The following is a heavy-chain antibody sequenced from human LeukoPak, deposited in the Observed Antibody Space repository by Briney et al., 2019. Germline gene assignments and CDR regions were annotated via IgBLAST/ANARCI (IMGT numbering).Heavy chain of an antibody. Sequence: ASVKVSCKPSGGTFSSYAISWVRQAPGQGLEWMGGIIPIFGTANYAQKFQGRVTITTDESMSTAYMELSSLRSEDTAVYYCGYSSSRLDGWFDPWGQGTLVTVSS. CDR1: GGTFSSYA. D-gene: IGHD6-6*01. J-gene: IGHJ5*02. V-gene: IGHV1-69*05. CDR2: IIPIFGTA. CDR3: GYSSSRLDGWFDP.